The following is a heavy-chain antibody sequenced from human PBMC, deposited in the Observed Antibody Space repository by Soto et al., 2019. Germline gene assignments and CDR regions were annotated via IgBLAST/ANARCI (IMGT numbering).Heavy chain of an antibody. D-gene: IGHD3-10*01. CDR3: ARGEGVTMVRGDATFDY. V-gene: IGHV1-3*01. CDR2: INAGNGNT. CDR1: GYTFSSYA. Sequence: VSVKVSCKASGYTFSSYAMHWVRQAPGQRLEWMGWINAGNGNTKYSQKFQGRVTITRDTSASTAYMELSSLRSEDTAVYYCARGEGVTMVRGDATFDYWGQGTLVTVSS. J-gene: IGHJ4*02.